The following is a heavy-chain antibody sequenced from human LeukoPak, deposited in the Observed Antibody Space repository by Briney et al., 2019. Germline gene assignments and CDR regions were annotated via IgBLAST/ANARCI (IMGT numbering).Heavy chain of an antibody. V-gene: IGHV4-34*01. CDR2: INHSGST. CDR1: GGSFSGYY. J-gene: IGHJ5*02. D-gene: IGHD3-3*01. Sequence: SETLSLTCAVYGGSFSGYYWSWIRQPPGKGLGWIGEINHSGSTNYNPSLKSRVTISVDTSKNQFSLKLSSVTAADTAVYYCARVYYDFWSGYYSGGDWFDPWGQGTLVTVSS. CDR3: ARVYYDFWSGYYSGGDWFDP.